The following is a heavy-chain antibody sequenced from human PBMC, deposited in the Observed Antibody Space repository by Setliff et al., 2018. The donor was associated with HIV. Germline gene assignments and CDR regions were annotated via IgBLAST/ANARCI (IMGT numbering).Heavy chain of an antibody. D-gene: IGHD3-9*01. J-gene: IGHJ4*02. CDR1: GYFFLSSW. CDR3: ASGRKKNYDLFTGYYRILGVDFDY. Sequence: GESLKISCQGSGYFFLSSWIGWVRQVPGKGLEWVAIIYPGDSDIRYSPSFQGQVTISADKAISTAYLQWSSLKASDTAMYYCASGRKKNYDLFTGYYRILGVDFDYWGQGTLVTVSS. V-gene: IGHV5-51*01. CDR2: IYPGDSDI.